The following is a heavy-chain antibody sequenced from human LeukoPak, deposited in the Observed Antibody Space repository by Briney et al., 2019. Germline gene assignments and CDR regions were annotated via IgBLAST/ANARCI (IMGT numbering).Heavy chain of an antibody. CDR2: ISPDDSDT. J-gene: IGHJ4*02. CDR1: GYRFTSYW. V-gene: IGHV5-51*01. CDR3: ARRVGRIGDYFDY. Sequence: PGESLNISCKGSGYRFTSYWIGWVRQMPGKGLEWMGIISPDDSDTRYSPSFQGQVTISADKSISTAYLQWSSLKASDTAMYYCARRVGRIGDYFDYWGQGTLVTVSS. D-gene: IGHD3-10*01.